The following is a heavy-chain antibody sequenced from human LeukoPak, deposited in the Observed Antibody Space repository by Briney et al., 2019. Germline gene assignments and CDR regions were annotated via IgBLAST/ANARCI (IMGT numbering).Heavy chain of an antibody. Sequence: KPSETLSLTCTVSGGSISTYYWTWSRQTPGKGLEWIGYVDYSGSTNYNPSLKSRVTISVDTSENQFSLRLSSVTAADSAMYYCARAGSGYSFDIWGQGTLVTVSS. CDR2: VDYSGST. CDR3: ARAGSGYSFDI. D-gene: IGHD3-3*01. J-gene: IGHJ3*02. CDR1: GGSISTYY. V-gene: IGHV4-59*01.